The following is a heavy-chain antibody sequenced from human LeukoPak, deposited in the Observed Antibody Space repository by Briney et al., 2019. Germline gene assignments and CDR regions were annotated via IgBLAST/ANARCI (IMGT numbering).Heavy chain of an antibody. CDR3: ARDSVRGYSGYDFDY. V-gene: IGHV6-1*01. D-gene: IGHD5-12*01. CDR1: GDSVSINSAA. Sequence: SQTLSLTYAISGDSVSINSAAWNWVRQSPSRGLEWLGSIYYISKWYNDYAVSVKSRITINPDTAKNQISLQLNSVTPEDTAVYWCARDSVRGYSGYDFDYWGQGTLVTVSS. CDR2: IYYISKWYN. J-gene: IGHJ4*02.